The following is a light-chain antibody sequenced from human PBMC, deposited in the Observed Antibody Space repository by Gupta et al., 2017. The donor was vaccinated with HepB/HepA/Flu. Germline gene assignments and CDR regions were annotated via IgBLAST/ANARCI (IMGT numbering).Light chain of an antibody. Sequence: DIVMTQSPDSLAVSLGERATINCKSSQSVLYSSNNKNYLAWYQRKPGQPPKLLIYWASTRESGVPYRFSGSGSGTGFTLTISSLQAEDLAVYYCQQYYSTPQTFGQGTKLEIK. J-gene: IGKJ2*01. CDR3: QQYYSTPQT. V-gene: IGKV4-1*01. CDR2: WAS. CDR1: QSVLYSSNNKNY.